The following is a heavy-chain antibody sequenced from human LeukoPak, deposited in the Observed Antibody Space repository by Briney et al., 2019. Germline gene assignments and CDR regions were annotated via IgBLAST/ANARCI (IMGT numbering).Heavy chain of an antibody. CDR2: ISYDGSNE. J-gene: IGHJ4*02. V-gene: IGHV3-30-3*01. CDR3: ARGSWFGELVTFDY. CDR1: GFTLRSYT. Sequence: GGSLRLSCAASGFTLRSYTMNWVRQAPGKGLEWVAVISYDGSNEYYTDSVRGRFSISRDNSKNTLYLQMNSLSAEDTAVYYCARGSWFGELVTFDYWGQGTLVTVSS. D-gene: IGHD3-10*01.